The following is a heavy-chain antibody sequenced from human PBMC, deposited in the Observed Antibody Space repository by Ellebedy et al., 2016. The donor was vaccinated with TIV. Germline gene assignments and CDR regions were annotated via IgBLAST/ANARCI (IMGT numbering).Heavy chain of an antibody. V-gene: IGHV3-74*01. CDR3: ARGGAGVTTSWFDP. CDR2: INSDGSST. CDR1: GFTFSNYW. J-gene: IGHJ5*02. D-gene: IGHD1-14*01. Sequence: PGGSLRLSCAASGFTFSNYWMHWVRQAPGKGLVWVSRINSDGSSTSYADSVKGRFTISRDNAKNTLYLQMNSLRDEDTAVYYCARGGAGVTTSWFDPWGQGTLVTVSS.